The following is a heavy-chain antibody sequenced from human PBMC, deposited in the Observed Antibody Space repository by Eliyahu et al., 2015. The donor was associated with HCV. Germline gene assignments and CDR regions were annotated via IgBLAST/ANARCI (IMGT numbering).Heavy chain of an antibody. CDR3: ASGGGGIAVAGTGGWFDP. Sequence: QVQLQESGPGLVKPSETLSLTCTVSGGSITTYYWXWIRQPPGKGLEWIGXIHYSGSTTYYPSLKSRVTISVDTSKNQFSLNLTSVTAADTAVYYCASGGGGIAVAGTGGWFDPWGQGTLVTVSS. CDR1: GGSITTYY. V-gene: IGHV4-59*01. CDR2: IHYSGST. D-gene: IGHD6-19*01. J-gene: IGHJ5*02.